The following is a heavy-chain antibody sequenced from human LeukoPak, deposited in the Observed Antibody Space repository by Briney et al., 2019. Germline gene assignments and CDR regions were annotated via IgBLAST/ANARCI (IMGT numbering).Heavy chain of an antibody. J-gene: IGHJ4*02. V-gene: IGHV4-38-2*02. CDR2: IYHSGST. Sequence: SETLSLTCTVSGYSISSGYYWGWIRQPPGKGLEWIGSIYHSGSTYYNPSLKSRVTISVDTSKNQFSLKLSSVTAADTAVYYCARESSGWSGAFDYWGQGTLVTVSS. CDR3: ARESSGWSGAFDY. CDR1: GYSISSGYY. D-gene: IGHD6-19*01.